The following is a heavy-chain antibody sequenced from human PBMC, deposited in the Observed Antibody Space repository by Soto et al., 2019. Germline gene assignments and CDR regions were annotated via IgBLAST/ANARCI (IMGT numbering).Heavy chain of an antibody. CDR2: VTANGGST. CDR1: GFTFSVYS. Sequence: GSLRLSCAATGFTFSVYSMTWVRHSPVNGLDWVSAVTANGGSTYSADSVKGRFTISRDNSKNTLFLQMNSLRAEDTAVYYCASLGVGDWANYYYYYGMDVWGQGTTVTVSS. J-gene: IGHJ6*02. V-gene: IGHV3-23*01. D-gene: IGHD2-21*02. CDR3: ASLGVGDWANYYYYYGMDV.